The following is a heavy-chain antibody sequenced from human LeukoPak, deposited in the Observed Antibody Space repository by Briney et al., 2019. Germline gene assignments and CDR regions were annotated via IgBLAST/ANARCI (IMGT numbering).Heavy chain of an antibody. D-gene: IGHD5-18*01. V-gene: IGHV4-59*08. J-gene: IGHJ4*02. CDR3: ARHPGIQLWIDY. CDR2: IYDNSGNNPT. Sequence: SETLSLTCSVSGGSMSRYYWSWIRQPPGKGLEWIGYIYDNSGNNPTNYNPSLKSRVTISLDASNNQFSLKLTSLTAADTAVYYCARHPGIQLWIDYWGQGTLVTVSS. CDR1: GGSMSRYY.